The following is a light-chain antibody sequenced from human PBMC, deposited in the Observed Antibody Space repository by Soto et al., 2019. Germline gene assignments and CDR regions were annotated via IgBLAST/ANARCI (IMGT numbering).Light chain of an antibody. Sequence: EIVLTQSPATLSLSPGERATLSCRASQSVSSYLAWYQQKPGQAPRLLIYDASNTATGIPARFSGSGSGTDFTLTISSLEPEDFATYYCQHYNSYSEAFGQGTKVELK. CDR2: DAS. J-gene: IGKJ1*01. V-gene: IGKV3-11*01. CDR1: QSVSSY. CDR3: QHYNSYSEA.